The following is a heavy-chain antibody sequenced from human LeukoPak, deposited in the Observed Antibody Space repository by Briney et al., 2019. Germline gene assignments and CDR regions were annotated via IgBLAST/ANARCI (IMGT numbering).Heavy chain of an antibody. CDR1: GYTFTSYG. D-gene: IGHD3-3*01. CDR3: ARAGFLEWLSFYYYYMDV. J-gene: IGHJ6*03. Sequence: ASVKVSCKASGYTFTSYGISWVRQAPGQGLEWVGWISAYNGNTNYAQKLQGRVTMTTDTSTSTAYMELRSLRSDDTAVYYCARAGFLEWLSFYYYYMDVWGKGTTVTVSS. V-gene: IGHV1-18*01. CDR2: ISAYNGNT.